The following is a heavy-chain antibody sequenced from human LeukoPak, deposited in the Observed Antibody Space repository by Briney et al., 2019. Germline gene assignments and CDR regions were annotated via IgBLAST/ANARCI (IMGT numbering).Heavy chain of an antibody. Sequence: GESLKISCKGSGYSFTSYWIGWVRQMPGKGLEWMGIIYPGDSDTRYSPSFQGQVTISADKSISTAYLQWSSLKASDTAMYYCARSHIIAAAGTISGDWFDPWGQGTLVTVSS. CDR1: GYSFTSYW. J-gene: IGHJ5*02. V-gene: IGHV5-51*01. CDR2: IYPGDSDT. CDR3: ARSHIIAAAGTISGDWFDP. D-gene: IGHD6-13*01.